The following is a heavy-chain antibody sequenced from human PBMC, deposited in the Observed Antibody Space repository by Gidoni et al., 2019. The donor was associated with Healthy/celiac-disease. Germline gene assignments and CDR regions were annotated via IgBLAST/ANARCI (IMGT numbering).Heavy chain of an antibody. CDR1: GGSISSSSYY. J-gene: IGHJ4*02. D-gene: IGHD3-22*01. CDR2: SYYSGST. CDR3: ARRGYYYDSSGTDHFDY. V-gene: IGHV4-39*01. Sequence: QLQLQESGPGLVKPSETLSLTCTVSGGSISSSSYYWGWIRQPPGKGLEWSGSSYYSGSTYYNPSLKSRVTISVDTSKNQFSLKLSSVTAADTAVYYCARRGYYYDSSGTDHFDYWGQGTLVTVSS.